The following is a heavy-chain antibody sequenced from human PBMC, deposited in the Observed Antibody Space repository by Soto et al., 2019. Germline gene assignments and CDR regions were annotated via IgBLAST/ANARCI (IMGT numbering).Heavy chain of an antibody. D-gene: IGHD3-22*01. Sequence: QVQLVQSGAEVKKPGSSVKVACKASGGIFSNYVLNWVRQAPGQGLEWMGGIIPICGTGNYEQKFQGRVTINADASTTTASMELRGLRSEDTAVYYCARRYYNSSGYFDYWGQGTLVTVSS. CDR3: ARRYYNSSGYFDY. J-gene: IGHJ4*02. CDR1: GGIFSNYV. CDR2: IIPICGTG. V-gene: IGHV1-69*01.